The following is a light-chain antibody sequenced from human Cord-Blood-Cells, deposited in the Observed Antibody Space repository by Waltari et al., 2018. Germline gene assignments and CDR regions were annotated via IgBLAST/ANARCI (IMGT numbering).Light chain of an antibody. Sequence: EIVLTQSPGTLSLSPGERATLSCRASQSVSSSYLAWYQQNPGQAPRLLLYGASSRATGIPDRFSGSGSETDFNLTISRLEHEEFAVYYCQQYGSSPITFGQGTRLEIK. CDR3: QQYGSSPIT. CDR1: QSVSSSY. V-gene: IGKV3-20*01. J-gene: IGKJ5*01. CDR2: GAS.